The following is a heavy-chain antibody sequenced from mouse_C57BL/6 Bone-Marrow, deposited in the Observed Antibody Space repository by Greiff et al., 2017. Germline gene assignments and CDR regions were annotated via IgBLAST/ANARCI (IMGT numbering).Heavy chain of an antibody. V-gene: IGHV1-64*01. J-gene: IGHJ4*01. D-gene: IGHD2-4*01. CDR3: ARSYDYDDYTMDY. CDR2: MHPNGGSP. CDR1: GYTFTNYW. Sequence: QVQLQQSGAELVKPGASVKLSCKASGYTFTNYWMHWVKRRPGQGLEWIGMMHPNGGSPDYNEKFKSEATLSVDKSSRKAYMELSSLTSEDSAVYYCARSYDYDDYTMDYWGQGTSVTVSS.